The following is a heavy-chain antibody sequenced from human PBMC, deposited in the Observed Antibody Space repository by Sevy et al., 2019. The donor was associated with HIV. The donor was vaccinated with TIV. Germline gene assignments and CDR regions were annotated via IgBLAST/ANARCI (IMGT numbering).Heavy chain of an antibody. CDR3: ASLPNNYYDSSGYSGNDAFDI. Sequence: GGSLRLSCAASGFTFSSYGMHWVRQAPGKGLEWVAVIWNDRSNKHYADSVKGRFTISRDNSKNTLYLQMNSLRAEDTAVYYCASLPNNYYDSSGYSGNDAFDIWCQGTMVTVSS. CDR2: IWNDRSNK. D-gene: IGHD3-22*01. J-gene: IGHJ3*02. CDR1: GFTFSSYG. V-gene: IGHV3-33*01.